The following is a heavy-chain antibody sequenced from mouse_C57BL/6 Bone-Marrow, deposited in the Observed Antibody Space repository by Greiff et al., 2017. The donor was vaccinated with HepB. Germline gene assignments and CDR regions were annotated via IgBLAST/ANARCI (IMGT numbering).Heavy chain of an antibody. J-gene: IGHJ2*01. D-gene: IGHD1-1*01. CDR2: IYPRSGNT. Sequence: VKLMESGAELARPGASVKLSCKASGYTFTSYGISWVKQRTGQGLEWIGEIYPRSGNTYYNEKFKGKATLTADKSSSTAYMELRSLTSEDSAVYFCASVDYYYGSSSDYWGQGTTLTVSS. V-gene: IGHV1-81*01. CDR3: ASVDYYYGSSSDY. CDR1: GYTFTSYG.